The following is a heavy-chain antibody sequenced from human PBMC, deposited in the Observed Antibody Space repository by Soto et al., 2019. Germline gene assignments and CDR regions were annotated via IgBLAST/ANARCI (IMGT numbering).Heavy chain of an antibody. CDR2: IYHTGST. Sequence: QVQLQESGPRLVRPSGTLSLTCAVSGGSIDSRNWWSWVRQPPGKGLEWIGEIYHTGSTNYKPSLKSRVTISVDKSKNQYSLKLNSVTAADTAVYYCARDPSRGLPDHWGQGTLVTVSS. CDR3: ARDPSRGLPDH. J-gene: IGHJ4*02. CDR1: GGSIDSRNW. V-gene: IGHV4-4*02. D-gene: IGHD3-10*01.